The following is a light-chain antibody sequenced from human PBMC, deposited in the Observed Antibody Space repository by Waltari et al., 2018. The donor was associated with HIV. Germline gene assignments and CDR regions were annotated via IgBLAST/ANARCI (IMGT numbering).Light chain of an antibody. V-gene: IGLV1-47*01. J-gene: IGLJ2*01. CDR2: RDT. CDR3: ATWDDSLNGVL. CDR1: SSNIGSNS. Sequence: SVLTQPPSASGTPGQKVTISCSGSSSNIGSNSVFWYQQLPGAAPKLLIYRDTQRPPGVPDRCSGSKSGTSASLAISGLRSEDEAVYSCATWDDSLNGVLFGGGTNLNVL.